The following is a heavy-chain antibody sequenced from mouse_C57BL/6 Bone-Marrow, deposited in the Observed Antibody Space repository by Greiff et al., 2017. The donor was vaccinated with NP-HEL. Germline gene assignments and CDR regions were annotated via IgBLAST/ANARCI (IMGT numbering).Heavy chain of an antibody. Sequence: QVQLQQPGAELVKPGASVKLSCKASGYTFTSYWMQWVKQRPGQGLEWIGEIDPSASYTNYNQKFKGKATLTVDTSSSTAYMQLSSLTSEDSAVYYCARPRDWYYFDYWGQGTTLTVSS. CDR1: GYTFTSYW. CDR2: IDPSASYT. J-gene: IGHJ2*01. V-gene: IGHV1-50*01. CDR3: ARPRDWYYFDY. D-gene: IGHD3-3*01.